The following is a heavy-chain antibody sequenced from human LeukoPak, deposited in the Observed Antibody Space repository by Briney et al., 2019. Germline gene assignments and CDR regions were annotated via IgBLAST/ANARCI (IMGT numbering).Heavy chain of an antibody. CDR3: ARIMGRDAFDI. D-gene: IGHD2-8*01. V-gene: IGHV4-59*08. Sequence: PSETLSLTCTVSGGSTSSYYWSWIRQPPGKGLEWIGDIYYSGTTNYNPSLKSRVTISVDTSRNQFSLKLSSVTAADTAVYYCARIMGRDAFDIWGQGTMVTVSS. J-gene: IGHJ3*02. CDR2: IYYSGTT. CDR1: GGSTSSYY.